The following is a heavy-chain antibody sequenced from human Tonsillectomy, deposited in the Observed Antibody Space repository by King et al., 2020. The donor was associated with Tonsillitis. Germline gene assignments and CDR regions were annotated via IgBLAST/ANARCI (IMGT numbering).Heavy chain of an antibody. D-gene: IGHD4-17*01. Sequence: WVRQSPGQVLEWMGGIIPILDIATYSQKFQGIVTMSADKSPSSAYMELSSLRSEDTAVYYCAAKGTDYGDYEDWYFDLGCRGTLVTISS. J-gene: IGHJ2*01. V-gene: IGHV1-69*10. CDR2: IIPILDIA. CDR3: AAKGTDYGDYEDWYFDL.